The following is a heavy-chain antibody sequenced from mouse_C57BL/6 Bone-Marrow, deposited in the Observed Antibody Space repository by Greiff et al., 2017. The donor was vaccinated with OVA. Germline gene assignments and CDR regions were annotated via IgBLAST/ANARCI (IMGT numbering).Heavy chain of an antibody. J-gene: IGHJ2*01. CDR3: ARLSFITTVVHFDY. CDR1: GFSLTSYG. Sequence: VQLQQSGPGLVQPSQSLSITCTVSGFSLTSYGVHWVRQSPGKGLEWLGVIWSGGSTDYNAAFISRLSISKDNSKSQVFFKMNSLQADDTAIYYCARLSFITTVVHFDYWGQGTTLTVSS. CDR2: IWSGGST. V-gene: IGHV2-2*01. D-gene: IGHD1-1*01.